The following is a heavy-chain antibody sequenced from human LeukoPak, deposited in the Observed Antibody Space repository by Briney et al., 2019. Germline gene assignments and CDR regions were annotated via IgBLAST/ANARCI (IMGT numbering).Heavy chain of an antibody. V-gene: IGHV3-48*04. J-gene: IGHJ4*02. CDR3: ARVGSAVAGIFFDY. CDR2: ISSSSSTI. Sequence: LPRGSLRLSCAASGFTFSSYSMNWVRQAPGKGLEWVSYISSSSSTIYYADSVKGRFTISRDNAKNSLYLQMNSLRAEDTAVYYCARVGSAVAGIFFDYWGQGTLVTVSS. D-gene: IGHD6-19*01. CDR1: GFTFSSYS.